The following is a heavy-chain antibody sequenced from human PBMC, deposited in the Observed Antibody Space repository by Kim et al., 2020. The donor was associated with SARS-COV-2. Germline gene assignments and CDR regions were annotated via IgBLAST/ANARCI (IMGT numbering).Heavy chain of an antibody. D-gene: IGHD3-9*01. CDR2: IYYSGST. J-gene: IGHJ4*02. CDR1: GGSISSYY. CDR3: ARGKVDWLQEPYYFDY. Sequence: SETLSLTCTVSGGSISSYYWSWIRQPPGKGLEWIGYIYYSGSTNYNPSLKSRVTISVDTSKNQFSLKLSSVTAADTAVYYCARGKVDWLQEPYYFDYWGQGTLVTVSS. V-gene: IGHV4-59*01.